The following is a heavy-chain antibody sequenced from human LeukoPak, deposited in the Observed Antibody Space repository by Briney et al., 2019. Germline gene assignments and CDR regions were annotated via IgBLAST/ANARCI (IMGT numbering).Heavy chain of an antibody. Sequence: PSETLSLTSTVSGGSISSYYWSWIRQPPGKGLEWIGYIYYSGRTNYNPALKSRVTISVDTSKNQFSLKLSSVTAADTAVYYCAKGGVYGDYVGDWFDPWGQGTLVTVSS. CDR1: GGSISSYY. D-gene: IGHD4-17*01. CDR2: IYYSGRT. CDR3: AKGGVYGDYVGDWFDP. J-gene: IGHJ5*02. V-gene: IGHV4-59*01.